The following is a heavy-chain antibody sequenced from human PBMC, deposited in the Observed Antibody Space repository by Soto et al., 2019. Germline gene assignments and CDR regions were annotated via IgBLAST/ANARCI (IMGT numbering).Heavy chain of an antibody. J-gene: IGHJ1*01. CDR2: IYYSGTT. CDR3: VIPRRVMAGLFEHFQH. V-gene: IGHV4-39*01. CDR1: GVSLTSSSYY. D-gene: IGHD6-19*01. Sequence: QLQLQESGPGLVKPSETLSLICSVSGVSLTSSSYYWGWVRQSPGRGLEWIGSIYYSGTTYYNPSLKSRVTVSVDTSNNQFSLKLNSVTAADTALYYCVIPRRVMAGLFEHFQHWGQGALVTVCS.